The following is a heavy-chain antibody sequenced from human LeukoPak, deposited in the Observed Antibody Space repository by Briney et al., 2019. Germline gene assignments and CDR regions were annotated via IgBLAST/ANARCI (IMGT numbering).Heavy chain of an antibody. J-gene: IGHJ5*02. CDR3: ARGRGRRFGELLSHWFDP. V-gene: IGHV4-34*01. CDR1: GGSFSGYY. CDR2: INHSGST. Sequence: SETLSLTCAVYGGSFSGYYWSWIRQPPGKGLEWIGEINHSGSTNYNPSLKSRVTISVDTSKNQFSLKLSSVTAADTAVYYCARGRGRRFGELLSHWFDPWGQGTLVTVSP. D-gene: IGHD3-10*01.